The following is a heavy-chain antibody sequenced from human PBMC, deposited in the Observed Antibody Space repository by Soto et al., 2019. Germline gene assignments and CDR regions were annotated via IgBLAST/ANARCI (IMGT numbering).Heavy chain of an antibody. CDR3: ARGPRYCSSTSCFSGVTWFDP. V-gene: IGHV1-46*01. J-gene: IGHJ5*02. CDR2: INPSGGST. Sequence: GASVKVSCKASGYTFTSYYMHWVRQAPGQGLEWMGIINPSGGSTSYAQKFRGRVTMTRDTSTSTVYMELRSLRSDDTAVYYCARGPRYCSSTSCFSGVTWFDPWGQGTLVTVSS. D-gene: IGHD2-2*01. CDR1: GYTFTSYY.